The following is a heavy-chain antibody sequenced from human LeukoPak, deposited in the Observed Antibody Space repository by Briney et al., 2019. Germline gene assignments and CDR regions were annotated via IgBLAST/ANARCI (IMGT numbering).Heavy chain of an antibody. CDR2: IYHSGST. D-gene: IGHD6-13*01. CDR1: GGSISSGGYS. V-gene: IGHV4-30-2*01. CDR3: ASIAAAGPRFDY. Sequence: SQTLSLTCAVSGGSISSGGYSWSWIRQPPGEGLEWIGYIYHSGSTYYNPSLKSRVTISVDRSKNQFSLRLSSVTAADTAVYYCASIAAAGPRFDYWGQGTLVTVSS. J-gene: IGHJ4*02.